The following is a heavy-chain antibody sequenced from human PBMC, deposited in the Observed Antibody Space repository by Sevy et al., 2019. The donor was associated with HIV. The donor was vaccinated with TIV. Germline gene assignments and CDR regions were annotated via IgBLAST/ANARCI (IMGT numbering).Heavy chain of an antibody. Sequence: GGSMRLSCAASGFTFSDYYMSWIRQAPGKGLEWVSYISSSGSTIYYADSVKGRFTISRDNAKNSLYLQMNSLRAEDTAVYYCARESITMDQGYFDYWGQGTLVTVSS. CDR3: ARESITMDQGYFDY. D-gene: IGHD3-10*01. CDR1: GFTFSDYY. J-gene: IGHJ4*02. V-gene: IGHV3-11*01. CDR2: ISSSGSTI.